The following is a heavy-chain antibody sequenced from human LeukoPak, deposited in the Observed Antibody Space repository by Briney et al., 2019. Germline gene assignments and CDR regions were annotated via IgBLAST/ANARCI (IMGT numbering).Heavy chain of an antibody. CDR2: ISAYNSNT. J-gene: IGHJ3*02. D-gene: IGHD3-22*01. CDR1: GYTFTNYG. CDR3: ARHRLHRLYYGSSGYCHDACDM. V-gene: IGHV1-18*01. Sequence: ASVKVSCKASGYTFTNYGISWMRQAPGQGLEWMGCISAYNSNTNYAQKVQGRLTMTTDTSTSTAYMELRSLSPDDTAMYYCARHRLHRLYYGSSGYCHDACDMWGQERMVTVSS.